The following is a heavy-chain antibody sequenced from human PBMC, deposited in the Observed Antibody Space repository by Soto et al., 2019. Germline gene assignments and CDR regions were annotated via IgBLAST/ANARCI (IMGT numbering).Heavy chain of an antibody. J-gene: IGHJ3*01. CDR3: VREVSGWSFRCSFDF. Sequence: PGGSLRLSCAASGFTFSNSAMNWVRQVPGEGLEWVSVISGDGGSASHAESVQGRFTISRDNSMNTLYLQMHSLRAEDTAIYYCVREVSGWSFRCSFDFWGRGTMVTVSS. CDR2: ISGDGGSA. V-gene: IGHV3-23*01. CDR1: GFTFSNSA. D-gene: IGHD6-19*01.